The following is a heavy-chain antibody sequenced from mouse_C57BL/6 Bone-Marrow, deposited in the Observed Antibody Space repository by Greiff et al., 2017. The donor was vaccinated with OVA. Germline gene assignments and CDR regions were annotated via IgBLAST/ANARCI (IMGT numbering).Heavy chain of an antibody. D-gene: IGHD3-1*01. CDR3: ARRLGGDYFDY. CDR1: GFTFSSYG. CDR2: ISSGGSYT. Sequence: EVKLVESGGDLVKPGGSLKLSCAASGFTFSSYGMSWVRQTPDKRLEWVATISSGGSYTYYPDSVKGRFTISRDNAKNTLYLQMSSLKSEDTAMYSCARRLGGDYFDYWGQGTTLTVSS. J-gene: IGHJ2*01. V-gene: IGHV5-6*02.